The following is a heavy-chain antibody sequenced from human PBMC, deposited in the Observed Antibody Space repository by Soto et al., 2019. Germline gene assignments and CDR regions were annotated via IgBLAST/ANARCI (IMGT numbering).Heavy chain of an antibody. Sequence: SQTLSLTCAISGDSVSSNSAAWNWIRQSPSRGLEWLGRTYCRSKWYNDYAVSVKSRITINPDTSKNQFSLQLNSVTPEDTAVYYCARQTVRVSGYCSGGSCYPQSDWFDPWGQGTLVTVSS. CDR2: TYCRSKWYN. J-gene: IGHJ5*02. V-gene: IGHV6-1*01. D-gene: IGHD2-15*01. CDR1: GDSVSSNSAA. CDR3: ARQTVRVSGYCSGGSCYPQSDWFDP.